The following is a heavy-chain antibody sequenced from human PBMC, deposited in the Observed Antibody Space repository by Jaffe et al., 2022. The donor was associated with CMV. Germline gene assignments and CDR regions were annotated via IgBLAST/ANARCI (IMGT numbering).Heavy chain of an antibody. Sequence: QLQLQESGPGLVKPSETLSLTCSVSGDSITSDKSHWEWIRQPPGKGLEWIGSIFFGGITYHNPSLKSRVTLSLDTSKNQVSLNLRSVTAADTAVYFCARRKTETDYTVSINDHYGVDVWGQGITVTVSS. J-gene: IGHJ6*02. CDR2: IFFGGIT. V-gene: IGHV4-39*01. CDR1: GDSITSDKSH. CDR3: ARRKTETDYTVSINDHYGVDV. D-gene: IGHD3-3*02.